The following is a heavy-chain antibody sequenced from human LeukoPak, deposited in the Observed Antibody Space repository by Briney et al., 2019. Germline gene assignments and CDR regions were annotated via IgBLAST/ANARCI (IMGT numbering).Heavy chain of an antibody. CDR3: AKYTERAFDI. Sequence: QTGGSLRLSCAASGFTFNGYAMSWVRQAPGKGLEWASAISPTGAGTYYADSVKGLFTISRDNSKNTLYLQMNSLRAEDTAVYYCAKYTERAFDIWGQGTMVTVSS. J-gene: IGHJ3*02. V-gene: IGHV3-23*01. D-gene: IGHD2-2*02. CDR1: GFTFNGYA. CDR2: ISPTGAGT.